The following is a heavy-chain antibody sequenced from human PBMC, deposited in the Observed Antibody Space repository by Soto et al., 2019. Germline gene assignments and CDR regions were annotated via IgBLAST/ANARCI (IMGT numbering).Heavy chain of an antibody. J-gene: IGHJ5*02. D-gene: IGHD6-13*01. Sequence: EVQLVESGGGLVKPGGSLRLSCAASGFTFSSYSMNWVRQAPGKGLEWVSSITRGSSYIYYADSVKGRFTISRDNAKNSLYLQMNSLRAEDTAVYYCARGVAAADPWWFDPWGQGTLVTVSS. CDR1: GFTFSSYS. CDR2: ITRGSSYI. CDR3: ARGVAAADPWWFDP. V-gene: IGHV3-21*01.